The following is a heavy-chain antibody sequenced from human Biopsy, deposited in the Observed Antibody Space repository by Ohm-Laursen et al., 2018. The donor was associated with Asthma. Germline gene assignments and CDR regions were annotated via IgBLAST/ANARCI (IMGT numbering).Heavy chain of an antibody. CDR1: GFTFSSYG. CDR2: ISKDASTQ. D-gene: IGHD1-1*01. V-gene: IGHV3-30*06. CDR3: VRDGTDDAFDI. J-gene: IGHJ3*02. Sequence: RSLRLSCSAFGFTFSSYGMHWVRQAPGKGLEWVGVISKDASTQDYADSVKGRFTMARDNSKSTLDLQMNSLREEDTAVYYCVRDGTDDAFDIWGQGTVVSVSS.